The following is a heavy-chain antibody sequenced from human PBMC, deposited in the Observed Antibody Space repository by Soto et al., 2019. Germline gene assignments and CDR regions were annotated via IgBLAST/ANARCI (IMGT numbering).Heavy chain of an antibody. V-gene: IGHV3-21*01. J-gene: IGHJ4*02. D-gene: IGHD3-3*01. CDR2: ISTSSSYI. Sequence: EVQLVESGGGLVKPGGSLRLSCAASGFTFSSYSMNWVRQAPGKGLEWVSSISTSSSYIYYADSVKGRFTISRDNAKNSLYLQMNSLRAEDTAVYYCARDSNECFDFWGQGTLVTLSS. CDR3: ARDSNECFDF. CDR1: GFTFSSYS.